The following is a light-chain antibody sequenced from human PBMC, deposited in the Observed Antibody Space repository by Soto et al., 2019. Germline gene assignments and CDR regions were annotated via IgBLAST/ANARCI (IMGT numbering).Light chain of an antibody. V-gene: IGKV3-15*01. CDR1: RRVSRN. CDR2: GAS. J-gene: IGKJ3*01. Sequence: EIVVTQSPGILSVSSGERATLSCRASRRVSRNLAWYQQKPGQAPTLLIYGASTRATGIPARFTGSGSGTEFTLTISSLQSEDFAIYYCQEYSKWPLFTFGPGTKVDIK. CDR3: QEYSKWPLFT.